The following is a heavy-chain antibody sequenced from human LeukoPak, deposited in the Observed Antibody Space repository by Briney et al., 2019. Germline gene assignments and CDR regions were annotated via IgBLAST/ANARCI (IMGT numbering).Heavy chain of an antibody. CDR2: NSGST. V-gene: IGHV4-59*08. J-gene: IGHJ3*02. D-gene: IGHD1-26*01. Sequence: SETLSLPRTVCGLSHRRYFWMWIRHPPGKGLECVGYNSGSTKYNPTHKSRGAISVDTSKNQLSLKLSSVTGADTAVYYCARGRGYGGNYLRAFDIWGQGTMVSVSS. CDR1: GLSHRRYF. CDR3: ARGRGYGGNYLRAFDI.